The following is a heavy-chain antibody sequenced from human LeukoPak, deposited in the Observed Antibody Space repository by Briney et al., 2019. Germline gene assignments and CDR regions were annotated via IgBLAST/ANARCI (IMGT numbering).Heavy chain of an antibody. J-gene: IGHJ6*02. Sequence: GSLRLSCAASGFTFSSYGMQWVRQAPGQGLEWVAVIRSDAGSQYYADSVRGRFSISRDNSMNTLFLHMNSLRAEDTAVYYCSRSRYGATYYYGVDVWGQGTAVTVSS. CDR1: GFTFSSYG. D-gene: IGHD4/OR15-4a*01. CDR2: IRSDAGSQ. CDR3: SRSRYGATYYYGVDV. V-gene: IGHV3-33*01.